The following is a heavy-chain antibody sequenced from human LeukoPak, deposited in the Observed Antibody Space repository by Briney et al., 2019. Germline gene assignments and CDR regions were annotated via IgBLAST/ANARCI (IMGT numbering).Heavy chain of an antibody. Sequence: PSETLSLTCTVSGGSISGYYWNWIRQPPGKGLEWIGYISYSGSTNYNPSLKSRVTISLDTSKKQFSLKLYSATAADTAVYYCARGDEYKSTLFASWGQGTLVTVSS. D-gene: IGHD1-1*01. V-gene: IGHV4-59*01. CDR3: ARGDEYKSTLFAS. J-gene: IGHJ5*02. CDR2: ISYSGST. CDR1: GGSISGYY.